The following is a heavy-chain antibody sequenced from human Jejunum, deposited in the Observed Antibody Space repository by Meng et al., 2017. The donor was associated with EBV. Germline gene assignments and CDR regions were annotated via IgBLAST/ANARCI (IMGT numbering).Heavy chain of an antibody. CDR1: GGSISSSIYC. CDR2: ICFSDYT. D-gene: IGHD4-17*01. CDR3: AMGPDYAKSGY. J-gene: IGHJ4*02. V-gene: IGHV4-39*01. Sequence: QLQRQESGPGLVKPSATLSLTCPVSGGSISSSIYCWGWSRQPPGKGLEWIGSICFSDYTYHNPSLKSRVTISADTSKNQFSLSLTSVTAADTAVYYCAMGPDYAKSGYWGQGTLVTVSS.